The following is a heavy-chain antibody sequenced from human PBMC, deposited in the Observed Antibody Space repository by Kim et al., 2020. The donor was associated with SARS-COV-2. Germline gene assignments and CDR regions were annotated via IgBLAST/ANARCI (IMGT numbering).Heavy chain of an antibody. J-gene: IGHJ4*02. CDR3: AKDKPRIWDY. V-gene: IGHV3-43*01. CDR1: GFIFHEYT. Sequence: GGSLRLSCAASGFIFHEYTMHWVRQAPGKGLEWVALITLNGASTFYADYVKGRFTISRDNGENSLYMQMNSLTFEDSALYYCAKDKPRIWDYWGQGTLVTVSS. CDR2: ITLNGAST. D-gene: IGHD3-3*02.